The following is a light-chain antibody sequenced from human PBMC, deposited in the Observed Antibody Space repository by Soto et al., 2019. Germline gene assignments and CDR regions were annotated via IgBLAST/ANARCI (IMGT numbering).Light chain of an antibody. CDR3: QQADSFPLT. CDR2: ASS. V-gene: IGKV1D-12*01. CDR1: QDISGY. Sequence: DIQMTQSPSSVSASLGDRVTISCRASQDISGYLAWYQQKPGKAPKLLIYASSTLRSGIPSRFSGSGSGTDFTLTISSLQPDDFATYYCQQADSFPLTFGGGTKVEIK. J-gene: IGKJ4*01.